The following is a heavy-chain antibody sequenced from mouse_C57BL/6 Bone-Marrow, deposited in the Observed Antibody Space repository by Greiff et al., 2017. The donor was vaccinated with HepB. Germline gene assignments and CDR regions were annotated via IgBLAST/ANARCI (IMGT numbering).Heavy chain of an antibody. J-gene: IGHJ1*03. CDR2: ISDGGSYT. CDR3: ARDHYGSSFV. CDR1: GFTFSSYA. D-gene: IGHD1-1*01. Sequence: EVQLQESGGGLVKPGGSLKLSCAASGFTFSSYAMSWVRQTPEKRLEWVATISDGGSYTYYPDNVKGRFTISRDNAKNNLYLQMSHLKSEDTAMYYCARDHYGSSFVWGTGTTVTVSS. V-gene: IGHV5-4*01.